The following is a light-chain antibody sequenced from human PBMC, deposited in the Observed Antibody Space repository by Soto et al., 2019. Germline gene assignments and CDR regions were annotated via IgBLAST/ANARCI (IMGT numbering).Light chain of an antibody. J-gene: IGKJ4*01. CDR2: DAS. CDR3: QPRTNWPLT. CDR1: QSVSSS. Sequence: EIVLTQSPATLSLSPGERATLSCRVSQSVSSSLAWYQPKPGQAPTLLSYDASNRATGIPARFSGRGSGTDFNLTISSLEPEDVAVYYYQPRTNWPLTFGGGTKVEIQ. V-gene: IGKV3-11*01.